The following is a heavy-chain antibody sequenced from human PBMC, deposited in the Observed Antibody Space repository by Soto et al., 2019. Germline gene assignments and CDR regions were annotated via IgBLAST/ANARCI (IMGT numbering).Heavy chain of an antibody. J-gene: IGHJ4*02. CDR3: AKDPLFGPLRSTTHSDY. CDR1: GFTFSSYA. D-gene: IGHD3-3*01. V-gene: IGHV3-23*01. Sequence: GGSLRLSCAASGFTFSSYAMSWVRQAPGKGLEWVSAISGSGGSTYYADSVKGRFTISRDNSKNTLYLQMNSLRAEDTAVYYCAKDPLFGPLRSTTHSDYWGQGTLVNSPQ. CDR2: ISGSGGST.